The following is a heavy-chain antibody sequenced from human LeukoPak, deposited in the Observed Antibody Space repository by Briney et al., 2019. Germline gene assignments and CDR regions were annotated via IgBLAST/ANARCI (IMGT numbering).Heavy chain of an antibody. D-gene: IGHD3-10*01. CDR3: ALTMVRGVPMTGGY. J-gene: IGHJ4*02. CDR2: ISYDGSNK. Sequence: GGSLRLSCAASGFTFSSYAMHWVRQAPGKGLEWVAVISYDGSNKYYADSVKGRFTISRDNSTNTLYLQMNSLRAEDTAVYYCALTMVRGVPMTGGYWGQGTLVTVSS. V-gene: IGHV3-30-3*01. CDR1: GFTFSSYA.